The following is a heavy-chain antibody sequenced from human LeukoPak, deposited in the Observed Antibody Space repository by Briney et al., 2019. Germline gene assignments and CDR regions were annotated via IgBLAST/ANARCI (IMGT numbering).Heavy chain of an antibody. CDR3: ARDPIDGSFHFDY. CDR2: IDRNSGVT. V-gene: IGHV1-2*02. Sequence: ASVKVSCKASGYRFTDYHIHWVRQAPGQGLEWMGWIDRNSGVTTYAQKFQGRVTLTGDTSISTAYMELTRLTSDDTAVYYCARDPIDGSFHFDYWGQGALVTVSS. CDR1: GYRFTDYH. J-gene: IGHJ4*02. D-gene: IGHD5-24*01.